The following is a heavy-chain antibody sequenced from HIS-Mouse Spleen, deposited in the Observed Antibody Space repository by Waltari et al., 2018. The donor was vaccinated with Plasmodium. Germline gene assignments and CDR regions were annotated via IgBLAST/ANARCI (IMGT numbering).Heavy chain of an antibody. CDR3: ARVTSSGVYWYFDL. D-gene: IGHD3-3*01. Sequence: QVQLQQWGAGLLKPSETLSLTCAAYGGSFSGYYWSWIRQPPGKGLDWIGEINHSGSTNYNPSLKSRVTISVDTSKNQFSLKLSSVTAADTAVYYCARVTSSGVYWYFDLWGRGTLVTVSS. V-gene: IGHV4-34*01. CDR1: GGSFSGYY. J-gene: IGHJ2*01. CDR2: INHSGST.